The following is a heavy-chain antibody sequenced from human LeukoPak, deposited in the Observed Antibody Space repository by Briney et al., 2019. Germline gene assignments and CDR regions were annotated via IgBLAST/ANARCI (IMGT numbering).Heavy chain of an antibody. Sequence: GGSLRLSCAASGLTVSSDYMIWVRQTPGKGLEWVSVIYSGGTTHYPDSVKGRFTISRDNSKNTVFLQMNSLRADDSAVYYCARVYSNFWFDPWGQGTLVTVSS. D-gene: IGHD4-11*01. CDR1: GLTVSSDY. V-gene: IGHV3-66*01. CDR2: IYSGGTT. CDR3: ARVYSNFWFDP. J-gene: IGHJ5*02.